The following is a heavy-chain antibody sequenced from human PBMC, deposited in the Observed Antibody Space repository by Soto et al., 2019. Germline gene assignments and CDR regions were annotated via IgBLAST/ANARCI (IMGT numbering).Heavy chain of an antibody. Sequence: SETLSLTCTVSGGSISSSSHYWGWIRQPPGKGLEWIGSVYYGGRTYYNPSLKSRVTISVDTSKNQFSLKLSSVTAADTAVYSCARHLSGRHSILSYYYYYMDVWGKGTTVTVSS. CDR1: GGSISSSSHY. V-gene: IGHV4-39*01. CDR3: ARHLSGRHSILSYYYYYMDV. J-gene: IGHJ6*03. CDR2: VYYGGRT. D-gene: IGHD2-15*01.